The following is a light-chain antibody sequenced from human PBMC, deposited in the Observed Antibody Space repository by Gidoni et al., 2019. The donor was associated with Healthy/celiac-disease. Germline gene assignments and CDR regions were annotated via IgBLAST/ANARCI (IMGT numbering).Light chain of an antibody. Sequence: EIVLTQSPVTLSLSPGERATLSCMASQSVSSYLAWYQQKPGQAPRLLIYDASNRATGIPARFSGSGSGTDFTLTISSLEPEDFAVYYCQQRSNWFTFGPGTKVDIK. CDR2: DAS. CDR1: QSVSSY. J-gene: IGKJ3*01. CDR3: QQRSNWFT. V-gene: IGKV3-11*01.